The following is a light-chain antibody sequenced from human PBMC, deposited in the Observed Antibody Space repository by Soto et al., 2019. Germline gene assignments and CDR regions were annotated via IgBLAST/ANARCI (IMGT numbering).Light chain of an antibody. CDR3: QQRNVRPEIT. CDR1: QSVGNL. J-gene: IGKJ4*01. Sequence: EIVLTQSPATLSLSPGERATLACRASQSVGNLLGWYPQKPGQAPRRLIFDATNRATGTPRRFSASGSGTDFALNTRSLEPEDFAIYYCQQRNVRPEITFGGGNKVEI. CDR2: DAT. V-gene: IGKV3-11*01.